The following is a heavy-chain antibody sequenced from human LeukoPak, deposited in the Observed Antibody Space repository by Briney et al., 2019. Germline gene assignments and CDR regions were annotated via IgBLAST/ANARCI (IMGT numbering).Heavy chain of an antibody. CDR3: ARGPPGDLYQLYYFDY. CDR1: GFTFSSYG. J-gene: IGHJ4*02. Sequence: GGSLRLSCAASGFTFSSYGMNWVRQAPGKGLEWVSYISSSGSTTYYADSVKGRFTISRDNAKNSLYLQMNSLRAEDTAVYYCARGPPGDLYQLYYFDYWGQGTLVTVSS. D-gene: IGHD2-2*01. CDR2: ISSSGSTT. V-gene: IGHV3-48*04.